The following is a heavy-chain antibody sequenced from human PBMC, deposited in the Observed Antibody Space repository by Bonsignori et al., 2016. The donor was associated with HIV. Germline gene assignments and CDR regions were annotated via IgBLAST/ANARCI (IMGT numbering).Heavy chain of an antibody. Sequence: VRQAPGKGLEWVSGINWRGETTGYADSVKGRFTISRDNAKNSLYLQMNRLRAEDTALYHCARGQPTLGVIIGGAFDIWGQGTVVTVSS. D-gene: IGHD3-10*01. CDR3: ARGQPTLGVIIGGAFDI. J-gene: IGHJ3*02. CDR2: INWRGETT. V-gene: IGHV3-20*01.